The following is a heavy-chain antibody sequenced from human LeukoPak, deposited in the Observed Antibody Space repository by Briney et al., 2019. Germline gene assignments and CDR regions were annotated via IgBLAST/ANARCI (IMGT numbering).Heavy chain of an antibody. CDR3: ARDPHDILTGYLDY. Sequence: GGSLRLSCAASGFTFNNYGMHWVRQAPGKGLEWVAVIWYDGSNKYYADSVRGRFTISRDNSKNTLYLQMNSLRAEDTAVYYCARDPHDILTGYLDYWGQGTLVTVSS. J-gene: IGHJ4*02. V-gene: IGHV3-33*01. CDR2: IWYDGSNK. D-gene: IGHD3-9*01. CDR1: GFTFNNYG.